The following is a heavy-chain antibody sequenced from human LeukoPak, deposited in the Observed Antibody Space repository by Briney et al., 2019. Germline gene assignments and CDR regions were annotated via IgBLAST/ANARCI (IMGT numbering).Heavy chain of an antibody. CDR1: GYTFTGYY. CDR2: ISYDGTNK. J-gene: IGHJ1*01. D-gene: IGHD1-26*01. Sequence: SCKAAGYTFTGYYMHWVRQAPGKGLEWVAVISYDGTNKYYADSVKGRFTISRDNSKNTLYLQMNSLRAEDTAVYYCAKEGDKSYYFYFQHWGQGTLVTVSS. CDR3: AKEGDKSYYFYFQH. V-gene: IGHV3-30*18.